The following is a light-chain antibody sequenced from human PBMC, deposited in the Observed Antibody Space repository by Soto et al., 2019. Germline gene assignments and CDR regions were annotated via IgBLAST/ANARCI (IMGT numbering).Light chain of an antibody. J-gene: IGKJ1*01. CDR1: QGISTY. V-gene: IGKV1-9*01. Sequence: IQLTQSPSSLSASVGDRVTITCRAGQGISTYLAWYQQKPGKAPKLLIYAASTLQSGVPSRFSGSGSGTDFTLTISSLQPEDFATYYCQQLKSYTEWTFGQGTKVDIK. CDR2: AAS. CDR3: QQLKSYTEWT.